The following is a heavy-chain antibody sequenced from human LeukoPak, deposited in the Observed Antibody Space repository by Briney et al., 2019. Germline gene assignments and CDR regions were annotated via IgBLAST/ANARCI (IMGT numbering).Heavy chain of an antibody. CDR2: INPNSGGT. D-gene: IGHD3-22*01. CDR1: GYTFTGYY. J-gene: IGHJ4*02. Sequence: ASVKVSCKASGYTFTGYYMHWVRQAPGQGLEWMGWINPNSGGTNYAQKFQGRVTMTRDTSISTAYMELSRLRSDDTAVYYCARGYGITMIVVVTPDYWGQGTLVTVSS. CDR3: ARGYGITMIVVVTPDY. V-gene: IGHV1-2*02.